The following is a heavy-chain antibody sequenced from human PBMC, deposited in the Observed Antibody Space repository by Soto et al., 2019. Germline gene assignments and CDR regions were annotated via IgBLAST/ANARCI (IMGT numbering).Heavy chain of an antibody. Sequence: QVQLVESGGGVVQPGRSLRLSCAASGFTFSSYAMHWVRQAPGKGLEWVAVISYDGSNKYYADSVKGRFTISRDNSKNTLYLQMNSLRAEDTAVYYCASTAGEDWFDPWGKGTLVIVSS. CDR3: ASTAGEDWFDP. V-gene: IGHV3-30-3*01. CDR1: GFTFSSYA. D-gene: IGHD3-16*01. CDR2: ISYDGSNK. J-gene: IGHJ5*02.